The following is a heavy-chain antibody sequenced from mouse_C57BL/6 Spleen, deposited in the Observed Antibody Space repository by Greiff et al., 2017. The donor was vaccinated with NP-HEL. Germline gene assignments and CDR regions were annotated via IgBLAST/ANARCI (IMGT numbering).Heavy chain of an antibody. J-gene: IGHJ4*01. D-gene: IGHD2-3*01. Sequence: EVQGVESGGGLVQPGGSLSLSCAASGFTFTDYYMSWVRQPPGKALEWLGFIRNKANGYTTEYSASVKGRFTISRDNSQSILYLQMNDLRAEDSATYYCARYMGSLLPLAMDYWGQGTSVTVSS. CDR3: ARYMGSLLPLAMDY. CDR2: IRNKANGYTT. V-gene: IGHV7-3*01. CDR1: GFTFTDYY.